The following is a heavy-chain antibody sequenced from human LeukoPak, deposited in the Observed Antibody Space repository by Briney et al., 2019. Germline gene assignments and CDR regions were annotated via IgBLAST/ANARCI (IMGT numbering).Heavy chain of an antibody. CDR1: GFTFSNAW. J-gene: IGHJ6*03. CDR3: ARDPYSGNYGNDYYYYMDV. D-gene: IGHD1-26*01. V-gene: IGHV3-21*01. Sequence: PGGSLRLSCAASGFTFSNAWMSWVRQAPGKAMEWVSSITSSGTHIFYADSVRGRFTISRDNAKNSLYLQMDSLGPDDTAVYCCARDPYSGNYGNDYYYYMDVWGKGTTVTISS. CDR2: ITSSGTHI.